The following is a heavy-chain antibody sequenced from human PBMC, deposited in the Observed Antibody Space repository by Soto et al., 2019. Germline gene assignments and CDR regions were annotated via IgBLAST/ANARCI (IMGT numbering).Heavy chain of an antibody. CDR2: INPSGGST. V-gene: IGHV1-46*01. CDR3: TTLGYCSVGSCYFGY. CDR1: GYTFTSYY. D-gene: IGHD2-15*01. J-gene: IGHJ4*02. Sequence: ASGKVACKAAGYTFTSYYMHWVRQAPGQGLEWMGIINPSGGSTSYAQKFQGRVTMTRDTSTSTAYMELRSLRSDDTAVYYCTTLGYCSVGSCYFGYWGQGTLVTVSS.